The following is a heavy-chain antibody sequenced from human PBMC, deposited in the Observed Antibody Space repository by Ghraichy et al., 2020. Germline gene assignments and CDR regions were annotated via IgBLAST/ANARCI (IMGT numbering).Heavy chain of an antibody. V-gene: IGHV3-30-3*01. CDR3: TRPEESSGYSPALDY. CDR1: GFTFSSYT. J-gene: IGHJ4*02. D-gene: IGHD3-22*01. CDR2: ISYDGSNQ. Sequence: GGSLRLSCAASGFTFSSYTLHWVRQAPGRGLEWVAVISYDGSNQYYADSVKGRFTISRDNSKDTLYLQMNSLRAEDTAVYYCTRPEESSGYSPALDYWGQGTLVTVSS.